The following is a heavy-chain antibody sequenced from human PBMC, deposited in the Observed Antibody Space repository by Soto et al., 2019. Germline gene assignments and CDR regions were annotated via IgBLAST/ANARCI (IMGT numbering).Heavy chain of an antibody. CDR1: GYSFTSYW. CDR3: ARQGSNGAYYYYGMDV. V-gene: IGHV5-51*01. Sequence: PGESLKISCKGSGYSFTSYWIAWVRQMPGKGLEWMGIIYPGDSDTRYSPSFEGQVTISADKSNSTAYLQWSSLKASDTAMYYCARQGSNGAYYYYGMDVWGQGTTVTVS. CDR2: IYPGDSDT. D-gene: IGHD3-16*01. J-gene: IGHJ6*02.